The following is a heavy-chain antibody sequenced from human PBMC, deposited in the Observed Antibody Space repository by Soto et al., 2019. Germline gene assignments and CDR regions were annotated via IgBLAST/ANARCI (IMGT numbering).Heavy chain of an antibody. V-gene: IGHV4-31*03. CDR1: GGSISSGGYY. D-gene: IGHD4-4*01. Sequence: SETPSLTCTVSGGSISSGGYYWSWIRQHPGKGLEWIGYIYYSGSTYYNPSLKSRVTISVDTSKNQFSLKLSSVTAADTAVYYCAREQYGENNWFDPWGQGTLVTVSS. J-gene: IGHJ5*02. CDR3: AREQYGENNWFDP. CDR2: IYYSGST.